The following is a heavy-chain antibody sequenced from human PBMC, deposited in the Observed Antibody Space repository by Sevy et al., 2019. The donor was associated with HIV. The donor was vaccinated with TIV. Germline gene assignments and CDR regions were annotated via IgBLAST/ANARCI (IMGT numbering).Heavy chain of an antibody. Sequence: SETLSLTCTLSGYSISSGYYWGWIRQPPGKGLEWIGSSLHSGSTYCNPSLESRVTISVDTSKNQFSLKMSSVTAADTAVYYCARGLYLDYWGQGILVTVSS. D-gene: IGHD3-10*01. CDR2: SLHSGST. CDR1: GYSISSGYY. V-gene: IGHV4-38-2*02. CDR3: ARGLYLDY. J-gene: IGHJ4*02.